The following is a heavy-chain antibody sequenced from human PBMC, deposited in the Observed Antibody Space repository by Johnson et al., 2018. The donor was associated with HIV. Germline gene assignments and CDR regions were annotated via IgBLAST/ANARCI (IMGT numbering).Heavy chain of an antibody. D-gene: IGHD6-19*01. Sequence: QAQLVESRGGVVQPGGSLRLSCAASGFTFRDYGMHWVRQAPGTGLEWVAFIRYDGRNKYYADSVECPFTISRAHSKNTLYLQMNSLRAEDTAGYYCARDNGAVAGPEGAFDIWGQGTMVTVSS. J-gene: IGHJ3*02. CDR3: ARDNGAVAGPEGAFDI. V-gene: IGHV3-30*02. CDR1: GFTFRDYG. CDR2: IRYDGRNK.